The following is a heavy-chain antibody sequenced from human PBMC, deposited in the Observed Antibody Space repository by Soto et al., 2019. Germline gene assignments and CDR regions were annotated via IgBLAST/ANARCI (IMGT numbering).Heavy chain of an antibody. CDR1: GFTFSSYG. V-gene: IGHV3-30*18. CDR2: ISYDGSNK. D-gene: IGHD1-26*01. J-gene: IGHJ6*02. Sequence: GGSLRLSCAASGFTFSSYGMHWVRQAPGKGLEWVAVISYDGSNKYYADSVKGRFTISRDNSKNTLYLQMNSLRAEDTAVYYCAKDFRVGATIPSYYGMDVWGQGTTVTVSS. CDR3: AKDFRVGATIPSYYGMDV.